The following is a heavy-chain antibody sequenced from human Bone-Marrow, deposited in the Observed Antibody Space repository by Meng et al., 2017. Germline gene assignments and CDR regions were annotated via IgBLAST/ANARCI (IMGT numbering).Heavy chain of an antibody. Sequence: GESLKISCAASGFTFSSYWMSWVRQAPGKGLEWVAMIKQDGSEKYYVDSVKGRFTISRDNAKNSLYLQRNSLTAEDTAVYYCATDVMYDGFDIWGQGTMVTVSS. CDR2: IKQDGSEK. CDR1: GFTFSSYW. CDR3: ATDVMYDGFDI. D-gene: IGHD2-8*01. J-gene: IGHJ3*02. V-gene: IGHV3-7*01.